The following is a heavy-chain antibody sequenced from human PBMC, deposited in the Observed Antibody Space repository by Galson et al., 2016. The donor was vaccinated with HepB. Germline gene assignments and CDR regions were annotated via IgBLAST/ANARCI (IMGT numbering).Heavy chain of an antibody. V-gene: IGHV4-4*02. J-gene: IGHJ4*02. Sequence: ETLSLTCAVSGASTSSSNWWSGVRQPPGKGRGWIGEINHSGNTNYNPSLKSRITISVDESKSQFSLKLSSVTAADTAVYYCSSGSGNWYGVHVYWGQGTLVTVSS. CDR1: GASTSSSNW. CDR3: SSGSGNWYGVHVY. D-gene: IGHD1-1*01. CDR2: INHSGNT.